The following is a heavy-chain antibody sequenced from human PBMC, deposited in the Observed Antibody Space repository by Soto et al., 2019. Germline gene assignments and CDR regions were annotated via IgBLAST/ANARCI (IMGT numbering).Heavy chain of an antibody. J-gene: IGHJ5*02. CDR3: ARERIAAAGPWFDP. CDR2: IYYSGST. V-gene: IGHV4-31*03. CDR1: GGSISSGGYY. D-gene: IGHD6-13*01. Sequence: SETLSLTCTVSGGSISSGGYYWNWIRQHPGKGLEWIGYIYYSGSTYYNPSLKSRVTISVDTSKNQFSLKLNSVTPEDTAVYYCARERIAAAGPWFDPWGQGTLVTVPQ.